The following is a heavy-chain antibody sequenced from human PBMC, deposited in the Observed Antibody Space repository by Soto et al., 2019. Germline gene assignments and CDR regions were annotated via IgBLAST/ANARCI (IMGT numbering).Heavy chain of an antibody. CDR3: AREGPRPYYYYGMDV. V-gene: IGHV1-69*13. CDR2: IIPIFGTA. J-gene: IGHJ6*02. CDR1: GGTFSSYA. Sequence: SVKVSCKASGGTFSSYAISWVRQAPGQGLEWMGGIIPIFGTANYAQKFQGRVTITADESTSTAYMELSSLRSEDTAVYYCAREGPRPYYYYGMDVWGQGTTVTVSS.